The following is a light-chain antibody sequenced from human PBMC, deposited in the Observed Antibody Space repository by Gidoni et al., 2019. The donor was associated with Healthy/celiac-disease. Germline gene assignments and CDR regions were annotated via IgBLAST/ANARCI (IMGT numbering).Light chain of an antibody. CDR2: GPS. Sequence: IVMTQSPATLSVSPGERATLSCMASQSVSSNLAWYQQKPGQAPRLLISGPSTRATGIPARFIGSWSGTDFTLTISILQSEDFAVYYCQQYNNSPLTFGGGAKVEIK. CDR1: QSVSSN. CDR3: QQYNNSPLT. V-gene: IGKV3-15*01. J-gene: IGKJ4*01.